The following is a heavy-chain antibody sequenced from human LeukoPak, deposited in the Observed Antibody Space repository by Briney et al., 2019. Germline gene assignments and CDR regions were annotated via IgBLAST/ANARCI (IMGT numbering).Heavy chain of an antibody. V-gene: IGHV1-2*02. Sequence: AASVKVSCEASGYTFTGYYMHWVRQAPGQGLEWMGWINPNSGGTNYAQKFQGRVTMTRDTSISTAYMELSRLRSDDTAVYYCARDLYYDSSGYSYFDYWGQGTLVTVSS. CDR2: INPNSGGT. D-gene: IGHD3-22*01. J-gene: IGHJ4*02. CDR1: GYTFTGYY. CDR3: ARDLYYDSSGYSYFDY.